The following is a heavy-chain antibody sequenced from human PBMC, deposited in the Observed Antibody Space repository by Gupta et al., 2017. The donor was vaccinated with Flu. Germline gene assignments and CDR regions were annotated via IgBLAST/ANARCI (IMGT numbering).Heavy chain of an antibody. CDR2: INHSGST. CDR3: ASVGYCSSTSCYEGGHYCMDV. D-gene: IGHD2-2*01. J-gene: IGHJ6*02. CDR1: GGSFSGYY. V-gene: IGHV4-34*01. Sequence: QVQLQQWGAGLLKPSETLSLTCAVYGGSFSGYYWSWIREPPGTGLEWIGEINHSGSTNYTPSRKSRVTISVDTSKNQFSLKLSSVTAADTAVYYCASVGYCSSTSCYEGGHYCMDVWGQGTTVTVSS.